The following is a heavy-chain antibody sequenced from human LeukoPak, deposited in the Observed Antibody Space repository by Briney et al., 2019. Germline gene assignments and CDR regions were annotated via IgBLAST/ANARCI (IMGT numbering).Heavy chain of an antibody. CDR2: ISGSGGST. CDR1: GFTFSSYA. J-gene: IGHJ4*02. D-gene: IGHD5-12*01. Sequence: GGSLRLSCAASGFTFSSYAMSWVRQAPGKGLEWVSAISGSGGSTYYADSVKGRFTISRDNSKNTLYLQMNSLRAEDTAVYYCAKERLVATILLAGIAKNRGFDYWGQGTLVTVSS. CDR3: AKERLVATILLAGIAKNRGFDY. V-gene: IGHV3-23*01.